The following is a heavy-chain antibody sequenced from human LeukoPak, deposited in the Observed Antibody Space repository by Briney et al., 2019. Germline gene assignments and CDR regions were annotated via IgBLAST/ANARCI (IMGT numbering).Heavy chain of an antibody. J-gene: IGHJ3*02. CDR3: ARETNTVSKRTFDI. CDR1: GYIFTDYY. Sequence: GASVKVSCKASGYIFTDYYLHWVRQAPGQGLEWMGWIDPSRDVTRYAQNFQGRVTMTWDTSMSTAYMEVTRLTSDDTAMFYCARETNTVSKRTFDIWGLGTMITVSA. CDR2: IDPSRDVT. V-gene: IGHV1-2*02. D-gene: IGHD1-14*01.